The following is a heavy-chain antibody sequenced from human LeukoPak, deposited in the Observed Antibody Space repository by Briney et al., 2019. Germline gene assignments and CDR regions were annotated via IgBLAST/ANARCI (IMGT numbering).Heavy chain of an antibody. CDR2: IKSKTDGGTT. Sequence: GGSLRLSCAASGFTFSNAWMSWVRQAPGKGLEWVGRIKSKTDGGTTDYAAPVKGRFTISRDDSKNTLYLQMNSLKTEDTAVYYCTTVEWFGELLAFDIWGQGTMVTVSS. D-gene: IGHD3-10*01. V-gene: IGHV3-15*01. J-gene: IGHJ3*02. CDR1: GFTFSNAW. CDR3: TTVEWFGELLAFDI.